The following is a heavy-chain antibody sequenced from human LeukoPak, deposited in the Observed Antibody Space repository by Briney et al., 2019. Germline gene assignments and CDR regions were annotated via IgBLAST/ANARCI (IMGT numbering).Heavy chain of an antibody. CDR1: GGSISSYY. CDR3: ARHHPASSRFDY. V-gene: IGHV4-59*08. CDR2: IYYSGST. D-gene: IGHD6-13*01. Sequence: SETLSLTCTVSGGSISSYYWSWIRQPAGKGLEWIGYIYYSGSTNYNPSLKSRVTISVDTSKNHFSLKLSSVTAADTAVYYCARHHPASSRFDYWGQGTLVTVSS. J-gene: IGHJ4*02.